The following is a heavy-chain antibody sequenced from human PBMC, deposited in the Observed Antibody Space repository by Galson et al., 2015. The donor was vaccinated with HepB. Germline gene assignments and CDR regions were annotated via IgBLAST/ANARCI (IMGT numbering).Heavy chain of an antibody. J-gene: IGHJ3*02. D-gene: IGHD1-1*01. CDR3: ARGDWNAAFDI. Sequence: SETLSLTCTVSGGSISSYYWSWIRQPPGKGLEWIGYIYYSGSTNYNPSLKSRVTISVDTSKNQFSLKLSSVTAADTAVYYCARGDWNAAFDIWGQGTMVTASS. CDR2: IYYSGST. CDR1: GGSISSYY. V-gene: IGHV4-59*01.